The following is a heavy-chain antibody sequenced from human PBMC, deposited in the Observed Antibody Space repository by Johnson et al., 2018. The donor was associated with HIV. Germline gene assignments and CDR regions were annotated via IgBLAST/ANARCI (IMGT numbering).Heavy chain of an antibody. V-gene: IGHV3-23*04. D-gene: IGHD5-24*01. Sequence: VQLVESGGGLVQPGGSLRLSCAASGFTVSSNYMSWVRQAPGRGLEWVSAISGSGGSTYYADSVKGRFTLTRDNSTDTLYLQMNNLIAEDTAVYYCAKGSRANTYGFDAFDIWGQGTMVTVSS. CDR3: AKGSRANTYGFDAFDI. CDR2: ISGSGGST. CDR1: GFTVSSNY. J-gene: IGHJ3*02.